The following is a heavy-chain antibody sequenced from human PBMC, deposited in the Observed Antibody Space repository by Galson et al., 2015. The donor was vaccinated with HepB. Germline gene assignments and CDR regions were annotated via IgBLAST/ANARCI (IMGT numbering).Heavy chain of an antibody. CDR3: AKSYYDSSGPIYLAWHYLGN. CDR1: GFTFRSFA. V-gene: IGHV3-23*01. D-gene: IGHD3-22*01. J-gene: IGHJ4*02. CDR2: IIGSGSAT. Sequence: SLRLSCAASGFTFRSFAMNWVRQAPGKGLEWVSAIIGSGSATYYADSVKGRFTISRDNSKNTLYLQMSSLRADDTAVYYCAKSYYDSSGPIYLAWHYLGNWGQGTPVTVSS.